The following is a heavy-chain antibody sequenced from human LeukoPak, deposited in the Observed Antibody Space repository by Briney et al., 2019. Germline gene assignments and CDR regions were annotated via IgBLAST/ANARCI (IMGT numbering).Heavy chain of an antibody. CDR3: ARLIRDGYNALFDY. V-gene: IGHV4-39*07. CDR2: IYYSGST. J-gene: IGHJ4*02. Sequence: SETLSLTCTVSGGSISSSSYYWGWIRQPPGKGLEWIGSIYYSGSTYYNPSLKSRVTISVDTSKNQFSLKLSSVTAADTAVYYCARLIRDGYNALFDYWGQGTLVTVSS. D-gene: IGHD5-24*01. CDR1: GGSISSSSYY.